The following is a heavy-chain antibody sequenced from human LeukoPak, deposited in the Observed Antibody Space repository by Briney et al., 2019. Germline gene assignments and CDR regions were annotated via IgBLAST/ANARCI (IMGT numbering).Heavy chain of an antibody. CDR1: GFTLSSYA. D-gene: IGHD3-22*01. CDR2: ISGNAGST. J-gene: IGHJ4*02. Sequence: GGSLRLSCAASGFTLSSYAMSWVRQAPGKGLEWVSLISGNAGSTYYADSVKGRVTISRDNSKNTLYLQMNSLRAEDTAVYYCAKAPSITMIVVVIGIDYWGQGTMVTVSS. V-gene: IGHV3-23*01. CDR3: AKAPSITMIVVVIGIDY.